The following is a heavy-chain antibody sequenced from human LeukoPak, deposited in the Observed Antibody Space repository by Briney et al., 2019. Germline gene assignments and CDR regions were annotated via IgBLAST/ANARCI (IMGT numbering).Heavy chain of an antibody. D-gene: IGHD6-19*01. J-gene: IGHJ4*02. CDR1: GYTFNNYY. CDR2: INPSGGGT. Sequence: ASAKVSCKASGYTFNNYYMYWVRQAPGQGLEWMGMINPSGGGTSYAQKFQGRVTMTRDTSTRTVYMGVSSLKPEDTAVYYCARQGAYSSAIGMGYWGQGTLVTVSS. V-gene: IGHV1-46*02. CDR3: ARQGAYSSAIGMGY.